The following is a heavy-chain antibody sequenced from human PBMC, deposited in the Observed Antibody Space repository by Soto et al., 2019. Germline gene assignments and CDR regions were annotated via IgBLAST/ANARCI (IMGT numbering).Heavy chain of an antibody. Sequence: GGSLRLSCAASGFTFSSYAMNWVRQAPGKGLEWVSGISGSGGNTYYADSVKGRFTISRDNSKNTVYLQMDSLSAEDTALYYYTRRGSSGSVDIWGQGKMVTVS. V-gene: IGHV3-23*01. CDR2: ISGSGGNT. J-gene: IGHJ3*02. CDR3: TRRGSSGSVDI. CDR1: GFTFSSYA. D-gene: IGHD3-16*01.